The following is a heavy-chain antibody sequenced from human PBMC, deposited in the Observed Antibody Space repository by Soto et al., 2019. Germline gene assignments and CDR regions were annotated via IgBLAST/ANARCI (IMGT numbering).Heavy chain of an antibody. CDR2: ISSSSSYI. J-gene: IGHJ4*02. D-gene: IGHD1-26*01. V-gene: IGHV3-21*01. CDR3: ARDSVGATGNFDY. CDR1: GFTFSSYS. Sequence: GGSLRLSCAASGFTFSSYSMNWVRQAPGKGLEWVSSISSSSSYIYYADSVKGRFTISRDNAKNSLYLQMNSLRTEDTAVYYCARDSVGATGNFDYWGQGTLVTVSS.